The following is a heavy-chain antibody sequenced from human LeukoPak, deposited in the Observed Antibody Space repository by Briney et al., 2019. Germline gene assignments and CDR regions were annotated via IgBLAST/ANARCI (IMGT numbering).Heavy chain of an antibody. D-gene: IGHD4-17*01. J-gene: IGHJ4*02. V-gene: IGHV4-34*01. CDR3: ARGRHDYGDYGFWV. CDR2: INHSGST. Sequence: SETLSLTCAVYGGSFSGYYWSWIRQPPGEGLEWIGEINHSGSTNYNPSLKSRFTISVDTSKNQFSLKLSSVTAADTAVYYCARGRHDYGDYGFWVWGQGTLVTVSS. CDR1: GGSFSGYY.